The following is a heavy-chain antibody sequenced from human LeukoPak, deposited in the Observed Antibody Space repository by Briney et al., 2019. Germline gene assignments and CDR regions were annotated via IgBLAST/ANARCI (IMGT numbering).Heavy chain of an antibody. CDR3: VREVSGDPGGY. Sequence: ASVKVSCKASGYTFTGYYLHWMRQAPGQGLEWMGRINPNSGGTNYAQKFQDRVTMTRDTSISTAYMELSRLISDDTAVYYCVREVSGDPGGYWGQGTLVTVSS. CDR2: INPNSGGT. D-gene: IGHD7-27*01. CDR1: GYTFTGYY. J-gene: IGHJ4*02. V-gene: IGHV1-2*06.